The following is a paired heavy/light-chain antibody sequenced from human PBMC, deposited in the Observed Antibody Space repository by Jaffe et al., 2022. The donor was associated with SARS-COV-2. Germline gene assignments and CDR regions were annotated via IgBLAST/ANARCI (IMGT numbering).Heavy chain of an antibody. CDR1: GFPFISYS. D-gene: IGHD5-18*01. V-gene: IGHV3-48*02. CDR2: ISSSATTI. CDR3: ARDPLWLQFGMDV. Sequence: EVQLVESGGGLVQPGGSLRLSCVASGFPFISYSMNWVRQAPGKGLEWVSHISSSATTIYYADSVKGRFTISRDNAKNSLYLQMNSLKDEDTAVYHCARDPLWLQFGMDVWGQGTTVTVSS. J-gene: IGHJ6*02.
Light chain of an antibody. CDR3: AAWDDRLNGYV. CDR2: TNN. CDR1: SSNIGSNT. V-gene: IGLV1-44*01. J-gene: IGLJ1*01. Sequence: QSVVTQPPSASGTPGQGVFISCSGSSSNIGSNTVNWFQHLPRAAPKLLIYTNNRRPSGVPDRFSGSKSGTSASLAINGLLSEDEADYYCAAWDDRLNGYVFGTGTKVTVL.